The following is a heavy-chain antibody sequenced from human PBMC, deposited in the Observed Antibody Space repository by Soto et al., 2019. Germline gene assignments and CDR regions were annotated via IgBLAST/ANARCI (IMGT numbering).Heavy chain of an antibody. D-gene: IGHD3-22*01. V-gene: IGHV4-4*02. Sequence: PSETLSLTCAVSGGSISSSNWWSWVRQPPGKGLEWIGEIYHSGSTNYNPSLKSRVTISVDKSKNQFSLKLSSVTAADTAVYYCAREETHYYDSSPSVYFDYWGQGTLVTVSS. J-gene: IGHJ4*02. CDR3: AREETHYYDSSPSVYFDY. CDR2: IYHSGST. CDR1: GGSISSSNW.